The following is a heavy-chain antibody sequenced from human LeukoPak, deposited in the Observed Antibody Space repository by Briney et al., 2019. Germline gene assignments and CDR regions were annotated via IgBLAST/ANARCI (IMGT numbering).Heavy chain of an antibody. CDR2: ISAYNGKT. CDR3: ARKDYYESSGYNDY. CDR1: GYTFTGYY. D-gene: IGHD3-22*01. J-gene: IGHJ4*02. V-gene: IGHV1-18*04. Sequence: ASVKVSCKASGYTFTGYYMHWVRQAPGQGLEWMGWISAYNGKTNYALKVQGRVTMTTDTSTSTAYMELRSLRSDDTAVYYCARKDYYESSGYNDYWGQGTLVTVSS.